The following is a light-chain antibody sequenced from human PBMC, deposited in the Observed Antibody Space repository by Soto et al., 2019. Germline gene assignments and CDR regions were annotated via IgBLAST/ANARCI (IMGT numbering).Light chain of an antibody. V-gene: IGKV3-11*01. CDR3: QQRSNWPPKHT. Sequence: EIVLTQSPATLSLSPGERATLSYRASQSVSSYLAWYQQKPGQAPRLLIYDASNRATGIPARFSGSGSGTDFTLTISSLEPEDFAVYYCQQRSNWPPKHTFGQGTKLEIK. CDR1: QSVSSY. J-gene: IGKJ2*01. CDR2: DAS.